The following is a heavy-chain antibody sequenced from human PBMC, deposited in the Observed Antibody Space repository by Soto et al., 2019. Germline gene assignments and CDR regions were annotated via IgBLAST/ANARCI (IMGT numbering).Heavy chain of an antibody. D-gene: IGHD4-17*01. Sequence: QVQLQESGPGLVKPSGTLSLTCAVSGGSISTSNWWSWVRQPPGKGLEWIGEIYHSGSTNYNPSLKSRVTISVDKSKTQFSLKLSSVTAADTAVYYCARWARGYGEHNWFDPWGQGTLVTVSS. CDR1: GGSISTSNW. CDR3: ARWARGYGEHNWFDP. V-gene: IGHV4-4*02. CDR2: IYHSGST. J-gene: IGHJ5*02.